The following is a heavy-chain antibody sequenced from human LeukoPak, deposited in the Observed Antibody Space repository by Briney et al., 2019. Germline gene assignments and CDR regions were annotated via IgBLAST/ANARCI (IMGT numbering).Heavy chain of an antibody. Sequence: PGGSLRLSCAASGFTFSSYAMSWVRQAPGKGLEWVSVISGSGGSTYYADSGSGSTYYADSVKGRFTISRDNSKNTLYLQMNSLRAEDTAVYYCAAFYYSAFFDYWGLGTLVTVSS. V-gene: IGHV3-23*01. CDR3: AAFYYSAFFDY. CDR1: GFTFSSYA. D-gene: IGHD4/OR15-4a*01. J-gene: IGHJ4*02. CDR2: ISGSGGSTYYADSGSGST.